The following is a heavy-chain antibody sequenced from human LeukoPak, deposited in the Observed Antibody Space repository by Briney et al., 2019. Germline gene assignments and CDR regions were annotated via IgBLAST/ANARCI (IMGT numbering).Heavy chain of an antibody. D-gene: IGHD3-10*01. CDR3: AREEMERFGELLGNWFDP. J-gene: IGHJ5*02. CDR1: NYTFASYG. CDR2: ISTYDGNT. Sequence: ASVKVSCKASNYTFASYGISWVRQAPGQGLEWVGWISTYDGNTNYAQNFRGRVTMTTDKSTRTAYMELTSVRSEDTAVYYCAREEMERFGELLGNWFDPWGQGTLVTVSS. V-gene: IGHV1-18*01.